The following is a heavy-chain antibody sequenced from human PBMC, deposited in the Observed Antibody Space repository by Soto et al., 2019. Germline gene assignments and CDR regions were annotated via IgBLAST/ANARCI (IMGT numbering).Heavy chain of an antibody. CDR2: IWYDGSNK. CDR3: ARENGYIYGRRPLDY. CDR1: GFTFSSYG. D-gene: IGHD5-18*01. V-gene: IGHV3-33*01. Sequence: QVQLVESGGGVVQPGRSLRLSCAASGFTFSSYGMHWVRQAPGKGLEWVAVIWYDGSNKYYADSVKGRFTISRDNSKNTLYLQMNSLRAEDTAVYYCARENGYIYGRRPLDYWGQGTLVTVSS. J-gene: IGHJ4*02.